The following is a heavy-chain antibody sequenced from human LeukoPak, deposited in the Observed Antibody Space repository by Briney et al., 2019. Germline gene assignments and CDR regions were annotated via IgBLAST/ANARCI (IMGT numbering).Heavy chain of an antibody. V-gene: IGHV3-30*04. CDR3: ARGGVLRYFDWFKTSYYFGY. J-gene: IGHJ4*02. CDR1: GFTFSSYA. CDR2: ISHDGSNK. D-gene: IGHD3-9*01. Sequence: GGSLRLSCAASGFTFSSYALHWVRQAPGKGLEWVAVISHDGSNKYYADSVKGRFTISRDNSKNTLYVQMNSLRAEDTAVYYCARGGVLRYFDWFKTSYYFGYWGQGTLVTVSS.